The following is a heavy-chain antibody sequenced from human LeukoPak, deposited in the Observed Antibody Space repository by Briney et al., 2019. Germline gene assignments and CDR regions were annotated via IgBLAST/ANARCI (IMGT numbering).Heavy chain of an antibody. CDR3: AKCWFLYFDGGYYFDY. CDR1: GFTLSSYE. V-gene: IGHV3-23*01. D-gene: IGHD3-9*01. Sequence: GGSLRLSCTASGFTLSSYEMSWIRQAPGKGLEWVSSVDYSGGDTHYADSVMGRFTISRDNSKNTLYLQLNSLNADDTAVYYCAKCWFLYFDGGYYFDYWGQGTLVTVSS. J-gene: IGHJ4*02. CDR2: VDYSGGDT.